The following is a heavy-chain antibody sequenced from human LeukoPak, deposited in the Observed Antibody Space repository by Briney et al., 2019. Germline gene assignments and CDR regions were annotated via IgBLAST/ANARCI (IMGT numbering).Heavy chain of an antibody. Sequence: GGSLRLSCVASGFTFSKAWMSWVRQAPGKGLEWVGRIKTKTDGGTTDYAAPVKGRFTISRDDSKNTLYLQMNSLRAEDTAVYYCANTVGDMAASYFDYWGQGTLVTVSS. CDR2: IKTKTDGGTT. CDR1: GFTFSKAW. V-gene: IGHV3-15*01. D-gene: IGHD5-24*01. J-gene: IGHJ4*02. CDR3: ANTVGDMAASYFDY.